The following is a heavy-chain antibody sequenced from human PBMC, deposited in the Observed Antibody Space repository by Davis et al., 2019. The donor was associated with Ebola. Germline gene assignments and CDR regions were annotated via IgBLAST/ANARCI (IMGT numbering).Heavy chain of an antibody. Sequence: SGPTLVKPTQPLTLTCTFSGFPLTTSGVGVGWIRQPPGKALEWLALIYWDDDKRYSPSLKSRLTITKDTSKNQVVLTMTNMDPVDTATYYCARRMTTVTHFDYWGQGTLVTVSS. D-gene: IGHD4-17*01. CDR1: GFPLTTSGVG. J-gene: IGHJ4*02. CDR3: ARRMTTVTHFDY. CDR2: IYWDDDK. V-gene: IGHV2-5*02.